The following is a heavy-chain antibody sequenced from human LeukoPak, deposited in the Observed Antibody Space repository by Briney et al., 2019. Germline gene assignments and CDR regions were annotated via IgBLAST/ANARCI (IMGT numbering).Heavy chain of an antibody. Sequence: SGGSLRLSCAASGFTFSSYWMSWVRQAPGKGLEWVANIKQDGSEKYYVDSVKGRFNISRDNAKNSLYLQMNSLRAEDTAVYYCRNYCSSTSCYPTYYYYYMDVWGKGTTVTVSS. CDR2: IKQDGSEK. J-gene: IGHJ6*03. CDR3: RNYCSSTSCYPTYYYYYMDV. CDR1: GFTFSSYW. D-gene: IGHD2-2*01. V-gene: IGHV3-7*01.